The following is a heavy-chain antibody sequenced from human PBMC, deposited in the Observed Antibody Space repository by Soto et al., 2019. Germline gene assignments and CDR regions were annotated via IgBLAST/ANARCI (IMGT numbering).Heavy chain of an antibody. Sequence: PGGSLRLSCAASGFTFSSYAMSWVRQAPWKGLEWVSAISGSGGSTYYADSVKGRFTISRDNSKNTLYLQMNSLRAEDTAVYYCAKDKVGKFPISPRGWPDAFDIWGQGTMVTVSS. V-gene: IGHV3-23*01. CDR3: AKDKVGKFPISPRGWPDAFDI. J-gene: IGHJ3*02. D-gene: IGHD1-26*01. CDR1: GFTFSSYA. CDR2: ISGSGGST.